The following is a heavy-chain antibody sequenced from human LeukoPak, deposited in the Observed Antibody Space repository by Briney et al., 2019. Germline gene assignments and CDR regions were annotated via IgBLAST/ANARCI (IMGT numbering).Heavy chain of an antibody. CDR1: GFTFSDYG. J-gene: IGHJ6*03. CDR3: AKDGRGRASQGGWYDVKIYYYYYYMDV. D-gene: IGHD6-19*01. CDR2: ISYDGSNK. Sequence: PGGSLRLSCAASGFTFSDYGMHWVRQAPGKGLEWVAVISYDGSNKYYADSVKGRFTISRDNSKNTLYLQMNSLRAEDTAVYYCAKDGRGRASQGGWYDVKIYYYYYYMDVWGKGTTVTVSS. V-gene: IGHV3-30*18.